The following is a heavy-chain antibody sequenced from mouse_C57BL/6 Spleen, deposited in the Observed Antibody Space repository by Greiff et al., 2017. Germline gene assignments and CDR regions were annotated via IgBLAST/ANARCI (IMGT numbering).Heavy chain of an antibody. V-gene: IGHV1-64*01. CDR3: ARWGGYELYAMDY. CDR2: IHPNSGST. J-gene: IGHJ4*01. D-gene: IGHD2-2*01. Sequence: VQLQQPGAELVKPGASVKLSCKASGYTFTSYWMHWVKQRPGQGLEWIGMIHPNSGSTNYNEKFKSKATLTVDKSSSTAYMQLSSLTSEDSAVYYCARWGGYELYAMDYWGQGTSVTVSS. CDR1: GYTFTSYW.